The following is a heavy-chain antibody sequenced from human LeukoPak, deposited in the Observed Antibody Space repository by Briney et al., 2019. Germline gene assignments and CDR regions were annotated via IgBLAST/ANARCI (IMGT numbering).Heavy chain of an antibody. J-gene: IGHJ4*02. V-gene: IGHV4-59*01. D-gene: IGHD1-1*01. Sequence: PSETLSLTCTVSGGSISSYYWSWIRQPPGKGLEWVGYIYYSGSTNYNPSLKSRVTISVDTSKNQFSLKLSSVTAADTAVYYCARLVSWNGERLFDYWGQGTLVTVSS. CDR3: ARLVSWNGERLFDY. CDR1: GGSISSYY. CDR2: IYYSGST.